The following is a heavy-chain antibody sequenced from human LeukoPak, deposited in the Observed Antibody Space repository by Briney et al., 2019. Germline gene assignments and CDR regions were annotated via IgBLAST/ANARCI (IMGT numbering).Heavy chain of an antibody. J-gene: IGHJ4*02. CDR1: GFTFSSSA. V-gene: IGHV3-23*01. D-gene: IGHD4-23*01. CDR3: ARRTSVAHFDS. Sequence: PGGSLRLSCAASGFTFSSSAMVWVRQAPGKGQEWVSGITGSGGNTYYADSVMGRFTISRDNAKNSLYLQMNSLRAEDTAVYYCARRTSVAHFDSWGQGTLVTVSS. CDR2: ITGSGGNT.